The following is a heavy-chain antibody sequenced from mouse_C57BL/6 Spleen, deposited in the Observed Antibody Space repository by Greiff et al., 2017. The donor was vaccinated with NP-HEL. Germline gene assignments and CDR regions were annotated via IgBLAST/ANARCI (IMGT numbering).Heavy chain of an antibody. D-gene: IGHD1-1*01. CDR1: GYTFTSYW. CDR3: ARDYGHYYAMDY. V-gene: IGHV1-69*01. CDR2: IDPSDSYT. Sequence: QVQLQQSGAELVMPGASVKLSCKASGYTFTSYWMHWVKQRPGQGLEWIGEIDPSDSYTNYNQKFKGKSTLTVDKSSSTAYMQLSSLTSEDSAVYYCARDYGHYYAMDYWGQGTSVTVSS. J-gene: IGHJ4*01.